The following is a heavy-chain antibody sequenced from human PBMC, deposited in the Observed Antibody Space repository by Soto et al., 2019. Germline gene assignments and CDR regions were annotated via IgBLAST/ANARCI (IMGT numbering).Heavy chain of an antibody. CDR1: GGSFSGYY. D-gene: IGHD6-19*01. J-gene: IGHJ6*02. V-gene: IGHV4-34*01. Sequence: SETLSLTCAVYGGSFSGYYWSWIRQPPGKGLEWIGEINHSGSTNYNPSLKSRVTISVDTSKNQFSLKLSSVTAADTAVYYCARGGVARKYYYYYYGMDVWGQGTPVTVSS. CDR3: ARGGVARKYYYYYYGMDV. CDR2: INHSGST.